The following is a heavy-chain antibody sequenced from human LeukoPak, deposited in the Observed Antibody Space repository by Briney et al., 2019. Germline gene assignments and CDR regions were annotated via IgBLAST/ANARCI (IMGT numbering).Heavy chain of an antibody. J-gene: IGHJ5*02. Sequence: PSETLSLTCTVSGGSISSYYWSWIRQPPGKGLEWIGYIYYSGSTNYNPSLKSRVTISVDTSKNQFSLKLSSVTAADTAVYYCASGGTMVRGVIWFDPWGQGTLVTVSS. CDR1: GGSISSYY. CDR2: IYYSGST. D-gene: IGHD3-10*01. V-gene: IGHV4-59*01. CDR3: ASGGTMVRGVIWFDP.